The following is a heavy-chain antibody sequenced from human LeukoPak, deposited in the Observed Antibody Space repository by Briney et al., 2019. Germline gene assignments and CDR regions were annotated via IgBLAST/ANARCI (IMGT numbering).Heavy chain of an antibody. D-gene: IGHD3-3*01. V-gene: IGHV4-39*07. CDR1: GGSISSSSYY. J-gene: IGHJ6*03. CDR3: ARDRGYDFWSGYYYYYYMDV. Sequence: SETLSLTCTVSGGSISSSSYYWGWIRQPPGKGLEWIGSIYYSGGTYYNPSLKSRVTISVDTSKNQFSLKLSSVTAADTAVYYCARDRGYDFWSGYYYYYYMDVWGKGTTVTVSS. CDR2: IYYSGGT.